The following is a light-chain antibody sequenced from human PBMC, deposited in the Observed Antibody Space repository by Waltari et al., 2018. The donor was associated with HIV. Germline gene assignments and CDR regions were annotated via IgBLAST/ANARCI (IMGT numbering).Light chain of an antibody. Sequence: QPVVTQAPSLTVSPGGTATLTCASSTGAVTSASSPNWFRLKPGQAPRALIYGTNYKHSWTPVRFSGSLLGGKAALTLSGVQPEDEAEYYCQLYYDGAWVFGGGTKLTVL. CDR1: TGAVTSASS. CDR3: QLYYDGAWV. J-gene: IGLJ3*02. V-gene: IGLV7-43*01. CDR2: GTN.